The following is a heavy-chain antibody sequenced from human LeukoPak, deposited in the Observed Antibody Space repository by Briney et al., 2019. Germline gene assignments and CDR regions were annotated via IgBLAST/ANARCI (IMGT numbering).Heavy chain of an antibody. D-gene: IGHD3-10*01. CDR3: AKVGGSSFDS. V-gene: IGHV3-23*01. Sequence: PGGSLRLSCAASGFTFSGYAMSWVRQAPGKGLEWVSAISSSSSSTYYAGSVKGRFTISRDNSKNTLFLQMNILRAEDTAVYFCAKVGGSSFDSWGQGALVTVSS. CDR1: GFTFSGYA. J-gene: IGHJ4*02. CDR2: ISSSSSST.